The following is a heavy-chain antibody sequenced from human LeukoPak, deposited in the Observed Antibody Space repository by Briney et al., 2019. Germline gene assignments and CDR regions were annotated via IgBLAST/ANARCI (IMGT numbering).Heavy chain of an antibody. CDR2: IYYSGNA. D-gene: IGHD4/OR15-4a*01. CDR1: GGSISSYY. Sequence: SETLSLTCTISGGSISSYYWSWIRQPPGKGLEWIGYIYYSGNANYNPSLKSRVTISVDTSKNQFSLKLASVSAADTAVYYCARGGTQLTFPVWGQGTLVTVSS. J-gene: IGHJ4*02. CDR3: ARGGTQLTFPV. V-gene: IGHV4-59*01.